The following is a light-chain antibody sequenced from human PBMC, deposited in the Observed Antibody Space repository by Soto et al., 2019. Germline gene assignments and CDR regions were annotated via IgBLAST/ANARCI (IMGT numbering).Light chain of an antibody. V-gene: IGLV2-11*01. CDR1: SSDVGGYNY. CDR2: DAS. Sequence: QSALTQPRSVSGSPGQSVTISFTGNSSDVGGYNYVSWYQQHPGKAPKLMIYDASKRPSGVPERFSGSKSGNTASLTISGLQAEDEADYYCCSYAGSYVFGTGTKVTVL. J-gene: IGLJ1*01. CDR3: CSYAGSYV.